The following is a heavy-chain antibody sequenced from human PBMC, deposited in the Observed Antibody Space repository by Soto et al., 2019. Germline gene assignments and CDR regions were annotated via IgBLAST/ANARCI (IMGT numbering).Heavy chain of an antibody. CDR1: GYTFTGYY. V-gene: IGHV1-2*02. D-gene: IGHD3-10*01. J-gene: IGHJ4*02. Sequence: GASVKVSCKASGYTFTGYYMHWVRQAPGQGLEWMGWINPNSGGTNYAQKLQGRVTMTTDTSTSTAYMELRSLRSDDTAVYYCAVTMVRGAWAFDYWGQGTLVTVSS. CDR2: INPNSGGT. CDR3: AVTMVRGAWAFDY.